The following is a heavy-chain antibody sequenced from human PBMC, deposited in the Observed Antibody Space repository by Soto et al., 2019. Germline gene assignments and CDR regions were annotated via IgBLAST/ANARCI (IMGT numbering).Heavy chain of an antibody. CDR2: INHSGRV. V-gene: IGHV4-34*01. CDR3: ERSYLGGNFDS. Sequence: PSETLSLTCAVYGGSFSGHSWTWIRQSPGKGLEWIGDINHSGRVNYSPSLKSRVTISLDTSKNQFSLTLSAVTAADTAMYYCERSYLGGNFDSWGQGTLVTVSS. J-gene: IGHJ4*02. D-gene: IGHD2-15*01. CDR1: GGSFSGHS.